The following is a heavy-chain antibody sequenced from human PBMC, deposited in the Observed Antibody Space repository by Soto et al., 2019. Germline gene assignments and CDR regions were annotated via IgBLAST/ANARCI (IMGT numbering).Heavy chain of an antibody. V-gene: IGHV1-18*01. D-gene: IGHD3-9*01. CDR3: ARDRERYYDISDPIGAFDI. CDR1: GYTFTGYG. CDR2: ISAYNGNT. Sequence: GASVKVSCKASGYTFTGYGIGWVRQAPGQGLEWMGWISAYNGNTNYAQKLQGRVTMTTDTSTSTAYMELRSLRSDDTAVYYCARDRERYYDISDPIGAFDIWGQGTMVTVSS. J-gene: IGHJ3*02.